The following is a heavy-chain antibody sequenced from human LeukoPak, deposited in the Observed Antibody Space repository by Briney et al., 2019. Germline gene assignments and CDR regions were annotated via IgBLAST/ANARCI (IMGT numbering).Heavy chain of an antibody. J-gene: IGHJ5*02. D-gene: IGHD3-10*01. Sequence: SETLSLTCTVSGGSIGSYYWSWIRQPPGKGLEWIGYIYTSGSTNYNPSLKSRVTISVDTSKNQFSLKLSSVTAADTAVYYCARRRVAGNYYGSGSYYTNWFDPWGQGTLVTVSS. V-gene: IGHV4-4*09. CDR3: ARRRVAGNYYGSGSYYTNWFDP. CDR2: IYTSGST. CDR1: GGSIGSYY.